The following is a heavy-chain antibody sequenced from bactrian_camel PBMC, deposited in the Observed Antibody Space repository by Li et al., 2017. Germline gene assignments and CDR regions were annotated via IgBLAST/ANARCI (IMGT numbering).Heavy chain of an antibody. CDR2: IYTVDGST. D-gene: IGHD5*01. Sequence: LVESGGDSVQAGGSLRLSCVASGYVYKDKCMAWFRQAPGKEREGVASIYTVDGSTYYADSVKGRFIMSRDNAKGMAYLQMNNLKPEDTAVYYCATGGEDDSWTLGLEYNYWGQGTQVTVS. J-gene: IGHJ4*01. V-gene: IGHV3S63*01. CDR1: GYVYKDKC. CDR3: ATGGEDDSWTLGLEYNY.